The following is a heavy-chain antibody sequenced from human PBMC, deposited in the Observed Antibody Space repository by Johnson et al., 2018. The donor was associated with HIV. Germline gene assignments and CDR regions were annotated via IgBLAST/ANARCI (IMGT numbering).Heavy chain of an antibody. D-gene: IGHD6-19*01. V-gene: IGHV3-30*02. J-gene: IGHJ3*02. CDR2: IRYDGSNK. Sequence: QVQLVESGGGVVQPGGSLRLSCAASGFTFSSYGMHWVRQAPGKGLEWVAFIRYDGSNKDYIDSVRGRFTISRDNSKNTLYLQMNSLRAEDTAVYYCARAGEQWLAPLDAFDIWGQGTMVTVSS. CDR1: GFTFSSYG. CDR3: ARAGEQWLAPLDAFDI.